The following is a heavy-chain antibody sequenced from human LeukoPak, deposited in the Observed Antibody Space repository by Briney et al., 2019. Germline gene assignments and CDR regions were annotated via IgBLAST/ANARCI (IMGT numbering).Heavy chain of an antibody. CDR2: ISYDGSNK. Sequence: GGSLRLSCAASGFTFSSYGMHWVRQAPGKGLEWVAVISYDGSNKYYADSVKGRFTISRDNSKNTLYLQMNSLRAEDTAVYYCARARSSYGYGDAFDIWGQGTMVTVSS. CDR1: GFTFSSYG. V-gene: IGHV3-30*03. D-gene: IGHD5-18*01. CDR3: ARARSSYGYGDAFDI. J-gene: IGHJ3*02.